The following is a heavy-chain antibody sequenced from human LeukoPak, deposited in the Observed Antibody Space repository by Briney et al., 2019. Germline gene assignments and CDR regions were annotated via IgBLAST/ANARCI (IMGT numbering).Heavy chain of an antibody. D-gene: IGHD3-22*01. V-gene: IGHV1-18*01. Sequence: ASVKVPCKASGYTFASYGISWVRQAPGQGLEWMGWISAYNGNTNYAQKLQGRVTMTTDTSTSTAYMELRSLRSDDTAVYYCARMTFDSSGYPIGVDYWGQGTLVTVSS. J-gene: IGHJ4*02. CDR3: ARMTFDSSGYPIGVDY. CDR2: ISAYNGNT. CDR1: GYTFASYG.